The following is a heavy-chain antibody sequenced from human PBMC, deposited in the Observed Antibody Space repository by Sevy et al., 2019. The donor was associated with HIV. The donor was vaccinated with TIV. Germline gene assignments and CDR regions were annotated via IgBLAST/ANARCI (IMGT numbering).Heavy chain of an antibody. CDR1: GYAFTGYY. CDR3: ARGPDDFWTGGMAV. Sequence: ASVKVSCKASGYAFTGYYIHWVRQAPGQGLEWMGRINPISGGTDDSQKFQGRVTMTRDTSISTGYMDVSRLTSDDTAGFYCARGPDDFWTGGMAVWGQGTVVTVSS. CDR2: INPISGGT. D-gene: IGHD3-3*01. J-gene: IGHJ6*02. V-gene: IGHV1-2*06.